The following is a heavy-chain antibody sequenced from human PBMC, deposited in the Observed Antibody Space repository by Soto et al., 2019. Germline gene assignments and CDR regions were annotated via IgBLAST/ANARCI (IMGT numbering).Heavy chain of an antibody. Sequence: PGGSLRLSCAASGFTFSSYSMNWVRQAPGKGLEWVSYISSSSSTIYYADSVKGRLTISRDNAKNSLYLQMNSLRDEDTAVYYCARESRYYDSSGYALGYYYGMDVWGQGPTGTSP. CDR2: ISSSSSTI. CDR3: ARESRYYDSSGYALGYYYGMDV. CDR1: GFTFSSYS. D-gene: IGHD3-22*01. J-gene: IGHJ6*01. V-gene: IGHV3-48*02.